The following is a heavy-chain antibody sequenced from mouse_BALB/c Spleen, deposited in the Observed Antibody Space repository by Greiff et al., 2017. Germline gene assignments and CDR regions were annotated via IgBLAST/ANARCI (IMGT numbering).Heavy chain of an antibody. Sequence: VQLQESGAELVRPGTSVKVSCKASGYAFTNYLIEWVKQRPGQGLEWIGVINPGSGGTNYNEKFKGKATLTADKSSSTAYMQLSSLTSDDSAVYFCARALRYFDVWGAGTTVTVSS. V-gene: IGHV1-54*01. J-gene: IGHJ1*01. CDR2: INPGSGGT. D-gene: IGHD2-1*01. CDR3: ARALRYFDV. CDR1: GYAFTNYL.